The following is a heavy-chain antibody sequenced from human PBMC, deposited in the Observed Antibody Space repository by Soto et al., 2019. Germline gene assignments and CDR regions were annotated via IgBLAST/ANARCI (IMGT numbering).Heavy chain of an antibody. CDR1: GGSVIGGYYY. J-gene: IGHJ6*02. Sequence: LSLTCTVFGGSVIGGYYYWSWIRPPPGKGLEWIGYIHYSGSANYNPSLKSRVTISVDTSKNQFSLKLSSVTAADTAVYYCARVVQKDGELLSNYYYGLDVWGQGTPVTVSS. CDR2: IHYSGSA. V-gene: IGHV4-61*01. D-gene: IGHD3-10*01. CDR3: ARVVQKDGELLSNYYYGLDV.